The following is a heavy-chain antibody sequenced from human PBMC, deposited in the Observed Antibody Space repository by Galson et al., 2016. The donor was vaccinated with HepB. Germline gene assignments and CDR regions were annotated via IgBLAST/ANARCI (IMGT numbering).Heavy chain of an antibody. Sequence: ETLSLTCTVSGASISGYYLTWIRQPPGKGLEWIGHIYYTGRTNYNPSLKSRVTISVDTSKNQFSLKVSSVTAADTAAYYCARDDSGGWYGFHYGLDVWGQGTTVTVSS. CDR1: GASISGYY. CDR2: IYYTGRT. J-gene: IGHJ6*02. D-gene: IGHD6-19*01. CDR3: ARDDSGGWYGFHYGLDV. V-gene: IGHV4-59*01.